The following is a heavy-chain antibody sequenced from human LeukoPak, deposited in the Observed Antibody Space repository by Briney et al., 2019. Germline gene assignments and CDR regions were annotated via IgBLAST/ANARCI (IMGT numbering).Heavy chain of an antibody. CDR3: TKYDS. Sequence: GGSLRLSCAASGFNFSATSIHWVRQVPGKGLEWIGRIRNKANFYAKAYSPSVKGRFFLSRDDSNNVSYQQMNSLKTEDTGLYYCTKYDSWGQGTLVTVSS. CDR2: IRNKANFYAK. V-gene: IGHV3-73*01. D-gene: IGHD2/OR15-2a*01. J-gene: IGHJ5*01. CDR1: GFNFSATS.